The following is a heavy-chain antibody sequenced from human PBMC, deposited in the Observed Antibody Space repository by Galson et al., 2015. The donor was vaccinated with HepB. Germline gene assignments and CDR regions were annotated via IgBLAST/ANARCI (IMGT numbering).Heavy chain of an antibody. CDR1: GFTFSSYA. J-gene: IGHJ1*01. CDR3: ARDPRMGAARPEYFQH. D-gene: IGHD6-6*01. CDR2: ILYDGSNK. Sequence: SLRLSCAASGFTFSSYAMHWVRQAPGKGLEWVAVILYDGSNKYYADSVKGRFTISRDNSKNTLYLQMNGLRAEDTAVYYCARDPRMGAARPEYFQHWGQGTLVTVSS. V-gene: IGHV3-30-3*01.